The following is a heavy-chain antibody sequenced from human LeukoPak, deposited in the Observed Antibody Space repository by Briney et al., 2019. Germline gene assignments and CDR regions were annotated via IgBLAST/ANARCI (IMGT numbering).Heavy chain of an antibody. D-gene: IGHD2-15*01. V-gene: IGHV1-46*01. CDR2: INPSGGST. CDR1: GYTFTIYY. J-gene: IGHJ4*02. Sequence: ASVKVSCKASGYTFTIYYIHWVRQAPGQGLEWMGLINPSGGSTNYAQKFQGRVTMTRDTSTSTVYMELSSLRSEDTAVYYCAKVALLGYYFDYWGQGTLVTVSS. CDR3: AKVALLGYYFDY.